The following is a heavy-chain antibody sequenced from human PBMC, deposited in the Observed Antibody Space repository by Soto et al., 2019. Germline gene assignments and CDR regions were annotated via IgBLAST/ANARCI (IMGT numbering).Heavy chain of an antibody. D-gene: IGHD3-10*01. J-gene: IGHJ4*02. V-gene: IGHV3-23*01. CDR1: GLTFISYD. CDR3: AKGKYYAPGNYYNNLDY. Sequence: GGSLRLSCAASGLTFISYDMILFRHSPCKWLEWVSGISAGGDLTYYSSSVKGRFTISRDNSKNTLYVQMSSLRAEDTALYYCAKGKYYAPGNYYNNLDYWGQGTVVTVSS. CDR2: ISAGGDLT.